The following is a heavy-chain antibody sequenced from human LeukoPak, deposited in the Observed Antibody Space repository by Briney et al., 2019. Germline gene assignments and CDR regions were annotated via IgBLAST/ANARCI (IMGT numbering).Heavy chain of an antibody. J-gene: IGHJ5*02. CDR1: GGSFSGYY. CDR2: INHSGST. V-gene: IGHV4-34*01. CDR3: ARGRSGSPNYRRRRSWFDP. D-gene: IGHD1-26*01. Sequence: PSETLSLTCAVYGGSFSGYYWSWIRQPPGKGLEWIGEINHSGSTNYNPSLKSRVTISVDTSKNQFSLKLSSVTAADTAVYYCARGRSGSPNYRRRRSWFDPWGQGTLVTVSS.